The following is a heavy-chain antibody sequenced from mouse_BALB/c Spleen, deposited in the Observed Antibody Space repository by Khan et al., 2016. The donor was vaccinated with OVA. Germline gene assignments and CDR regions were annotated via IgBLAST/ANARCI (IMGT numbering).Heavy chain of an antibody. CDR1: GYTFTNYG. D-gene: IGHD1-3*01. J-gene: IGHJ4*01. Sequence: QVQLQQSGPELKKPGETVKISCKASGYTFTNYGMNWVKQAPGKGLKWMGWINTYTGEPTYADDFKGRFAFSLETSASTAYLQINNLKNEDTATYFCARRGYNGTMDYWGQGTTVTVSS. CDR3: ARRGYNGTMDY. V-gene: IGHV9-3-1*01. CDR2: INTYTGEP.